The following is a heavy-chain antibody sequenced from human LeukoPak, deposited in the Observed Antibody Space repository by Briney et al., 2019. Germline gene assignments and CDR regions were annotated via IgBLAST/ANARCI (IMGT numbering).Heavy chain of an antibody. J-gene: IGHJ5*02. CDR2: IYNTGTT. D-gene: IGHD6-6*01. V-gene: IGHV4-38-2*01. Sequence: LSDTLSLTCGVSGYSIKNGYYWGWVRQPPRKGLGWIGCIYNTGTTYYSPALESRGTITLDMTKNQYSLRLTSVTAADTAIYGCAIIKSISPRLIRNWFDAWGQGTLVIVSS. CDR3: AIIKSISPRLIRNWFDA. CDR1: GYSIKNGYY.